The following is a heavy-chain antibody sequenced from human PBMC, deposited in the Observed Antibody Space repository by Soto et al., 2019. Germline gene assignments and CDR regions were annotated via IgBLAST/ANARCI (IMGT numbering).Heavy chain of an antibody. D-gene: IGHD7-27*01. Sequence: SETPSLTCAVYGGSFSGYYWSWIRQPPGKGLEWIGEINHSGSTNYNPSLKSRVTISVDTSKNQFSLKLSSVTAADTAVYYCARTNWGWYYGMDVCGQGTTVTVSS. CDR2: INHSGST. J-gene: IGHJ6*02. CDR3: ARTNWGWYYGMDV. CDR1: GGSFSGYY. V-gene: IGHV4-34*01.